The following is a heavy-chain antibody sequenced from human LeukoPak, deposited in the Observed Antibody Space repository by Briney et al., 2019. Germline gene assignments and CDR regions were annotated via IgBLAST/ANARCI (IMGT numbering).Heavy chain of an antibody. Sequence: GRSLRLSCAASGFPFSTYGMHWVRQAPGKGLEWVAVIWYDGGNKYYADSVKGRFTISRDNSKNTLYLQMSSLRPEDTAVYYCARASGSYDYWGQGTLVTVSS. D-gene: IGHD1-26*01. V-gene: IGHV3-33*01. CDR1: GFPFSTYG. CDR3: ARASGSYDY. CDR2: IWYDGGNK. J-gene: IGHJ4*02.